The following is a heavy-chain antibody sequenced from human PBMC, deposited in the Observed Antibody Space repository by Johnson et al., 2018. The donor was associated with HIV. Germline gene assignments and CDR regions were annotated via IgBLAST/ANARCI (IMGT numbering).Heavy chain of an antibody. CDR1: GFTFSDYY. CDR2: ISYDGSNK. V-gene: IGHV3-30*03. CDR3: ARPSLWDSSDYLGGDGFDF. J-gene: IGHJ3*01. Sequence: QMQLVESGGGLVKPGGSLRLSCVASGFTFSDYYMSWIRQAPGKGLEWMTVISYDGSNKYYADSVKGRFPISRDNSKNTLYLQMNSLRAEDTAVYYCARPSLWDSSDYLGGDGFDFWGQGTMVTVSS. D-gene: IGHD3-22*01.